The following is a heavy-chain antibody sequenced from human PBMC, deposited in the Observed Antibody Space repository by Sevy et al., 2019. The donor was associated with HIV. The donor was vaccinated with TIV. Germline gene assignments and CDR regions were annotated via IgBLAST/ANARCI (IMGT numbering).Heavy chain of an antibody. CDR3: VRERYFYGSGSPSGGMDV. CDR1: GASVSSGSYY. D-gene: IGHD3-10*01. J-gene: IGHJ6*02. CDR2: IYHSGSA. V-gene: IGHV4-61*01. Sequence: SETLSLTCNVSGASVSSGSYYWSWIRQSPEKGLEWIGYIYHSGSANYNPSLRSRVTLSVDTSKNQFSLKLSPVTAADAAVYYCVRERYFYGSGSPSGGMDVWGQGTTVTVSS.